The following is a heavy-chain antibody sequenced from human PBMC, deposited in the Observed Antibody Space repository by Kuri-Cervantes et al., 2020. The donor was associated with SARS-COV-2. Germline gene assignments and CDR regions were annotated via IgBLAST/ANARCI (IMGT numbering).Heavy chain of an antibody. Sequence: ESLKISCAVYGGSFSGYYWSWIRQPPGKGLEWIGEINHSGSTNYNPSLKSRVTISVDTSKNQFSLKLSSVTAADTAVYYCARADSSKDDAFDIWGQGTMVTVSS. J-gene: IGHJ3*02. CDR1: GGSFSGYY. D-gene: IGHD6-13*01. V-gene: IGHV4-34*01. CDR2: INHSGST. CDR3: ARADSSKDDAFDI.